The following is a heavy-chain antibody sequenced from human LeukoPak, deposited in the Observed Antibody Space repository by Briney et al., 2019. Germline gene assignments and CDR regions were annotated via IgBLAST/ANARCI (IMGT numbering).Heavy chain of an antibody. Sequence: SETLSLTCAVYGGSFSGYYWSWIRQPPGKGLEWIGEINHSGSTNYNPSLKSRVTISVDTSKNQFSLKLSSVTAADTAVYYCARASVGCSSASCYSTQFDYWGQGTLVTVSS. V-gene: IGHV4-34*01. CDR1: GGSFSGYY. CDR3: ARASVGCSSASCYSTQFDY. CDR2: INHSGST. J-gene: IGHJ4*02. D-gene: IGHD2-2*01.